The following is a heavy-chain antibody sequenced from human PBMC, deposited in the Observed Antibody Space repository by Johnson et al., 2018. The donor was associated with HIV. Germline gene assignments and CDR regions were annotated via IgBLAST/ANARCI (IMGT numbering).Heavy chain of an antibody. Sequence: QVQLVESGGSVVQPGGSLRLSCAASGFTFSSYAMSWIRQAPGKGLEWVSYISSSGSTIYYADSVKGRFTISRDNAKNSLYLQMNSLRDEDTAVYYCARDLRPPTRTFDLWGQGTMVTVSS. D-gene: IGHD5/OR15-5a*01. J-gene: IGHJ3*01. CDR2: ISSSGSTI. CDR1: GFTFSSYA. CDR3: ARDLRPPTRTFDL. V-gene: IGHV3-11*04.